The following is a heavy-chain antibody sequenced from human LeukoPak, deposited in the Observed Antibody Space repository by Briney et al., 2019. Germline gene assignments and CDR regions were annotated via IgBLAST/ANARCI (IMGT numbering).Heavy chain of an antibody. V-gene: IGHV4-59*08. CDR3: ARHPVPAAMLNWFDP. D-gene: IGHD2-2*01. J-gene: IGHJ5*02. CDR2: IYYSGST. Sequence: PSETLSLTCTVSGGFISSNYWSWIRQPPGKGLEWIGYIYYSGSTNYNPSLKSRVTISVDTSKNQFSLKLSSVTAADTAVYYCARHPVPAAMLNWFDPWGQGTLVTVSS. CDR1: GGFISSNY.